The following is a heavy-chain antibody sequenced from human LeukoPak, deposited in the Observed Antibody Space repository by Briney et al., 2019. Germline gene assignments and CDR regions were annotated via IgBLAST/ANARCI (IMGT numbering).Heavy chain of an antibody. CDR2: ISSSATRT. Sequence: GGSLRLSCEASGFTFTTFAMSWVRQAPGKGLEWVSSISSSATRTYYTDSVKGRFTISRDNAKNSLYLQMNSLRAEDTAVYYCARDGAAWLATYYFDYWGQGTLVTVSS. D-gene: IGHD6-19*01. V-gene: IGHV3-21*01. CDR3: ARDGAAWLATYYFDY. J-gene: IGHJ4*02. CDR1: GFTFTTFA.